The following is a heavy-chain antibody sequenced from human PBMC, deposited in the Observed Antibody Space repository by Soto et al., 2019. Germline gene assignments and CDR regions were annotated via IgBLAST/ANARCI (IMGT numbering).Heavy chain of an antibody. CDR2: IHHSGGT. D-gene: IGHD3-10*01. CDR3: ARLVYDTRLNYMYFDF. V-gene: IGHV4-4*02. Sequence: QVQLQESGPGLVKPSGTLSLSCAVSGGSVSNNNWWSWVRQSPGNGLEWIGEIHHSGGTSYNPSLESRATLSVDKSKNQFSLKLTSVTAADTAIYFCARLVYDTRLNYMYFDFWGQGTLVTVSS. CDR1: GGSVSNNNW. J-gene: IGHJ4*02.